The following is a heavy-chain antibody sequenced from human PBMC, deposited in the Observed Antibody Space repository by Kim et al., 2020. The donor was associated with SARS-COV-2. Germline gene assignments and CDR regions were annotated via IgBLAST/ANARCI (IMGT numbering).Heavy chain of an antibody. V-gene: IGHV1-2*02. CDR3: TREDF. CDR2: IHPNSGDT. Sequence: ASVKVSCKVSGYTFTGYYLHWMRQAPGQGLEWMGWIHPNSGDTTSAQKFQGRVAMTRHTSISTAYMELSRLTSDDTAVYYCTREDFWGQGTLVTVAS. J-gene: IGHJ4*02. CDR1: GYTFTGYY.